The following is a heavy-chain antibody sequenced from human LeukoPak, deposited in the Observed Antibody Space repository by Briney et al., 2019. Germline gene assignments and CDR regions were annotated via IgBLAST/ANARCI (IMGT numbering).Heavy chain of an antibody. CDR2: ISAYNGNT. Sequence: GASVKVSCKASGYTFTSYYMHWVRQAPGQGLEWMGWISAYNGNTNYAQKLQGRVTMTTDTSTSTAYMELRSLRSDDTAVYYCASGLRLAAFDIWGQGTMVTVSS. CDR3: ASGLRLAAFDI. V-gene: IGHV1-18*04. CDR1: GYTFTSYY. D-gene: IGHD3-16*01. J-gene: IGHJ3*02.